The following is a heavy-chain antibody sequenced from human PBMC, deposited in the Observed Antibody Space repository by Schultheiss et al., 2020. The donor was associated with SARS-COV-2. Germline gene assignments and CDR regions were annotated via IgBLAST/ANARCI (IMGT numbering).Heavy chain of an antibody. CDR3: ARDASSRDGYNSYYFDY. V-gene: IGHV1-69*13. CDR1: GGTFSSYA. D-gene: IGHD5-24*01. J-gene: IGHJ4*02. CDR2: IIPIFGTA. Sequence: SVKVSCKASGGTFSSYAISWVRQAPGQGLEWMGGIIPIFGTANYAQKFQGRVTITADESTSTAYMELSSLRSEDTAVYYCARDASSRDGYNSYYFDYWGQGTLVTVSS.